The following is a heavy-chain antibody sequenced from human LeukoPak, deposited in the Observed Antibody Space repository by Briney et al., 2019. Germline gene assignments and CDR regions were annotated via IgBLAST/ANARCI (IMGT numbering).Heavy chain of an antibody. Sequence: PGGSLRLSRAASGFSFSSYDMNWVRQAPGKGLEWVAFIRYDGGNKYYTDSVKGRFTISRDNSKNTLYLQMNSLRGEDTAVYYCALLAVAGLDYWGQGTLVTVSS. CDR1: GFSFSSYD. CDR2: IRYDGGNK. CDR3: ALLAVAGLDY. J-gene: IGHJ4*02. V-gene: IGHV3-30*02. D-gene: IGHD6-19*01.